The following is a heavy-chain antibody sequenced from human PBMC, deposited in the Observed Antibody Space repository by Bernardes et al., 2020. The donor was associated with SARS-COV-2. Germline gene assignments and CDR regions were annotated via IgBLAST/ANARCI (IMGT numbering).Heavy chain of an antibody. J-gene: IGHJ6*01. CDR3: AKANDYSSGSYYYGMDV. Sequence: GGSLRLSCAASGFTFTNYAMSWVRQAPGKGLEWVSTISGSGGSTYYADSVKGRFTISRDNSKNTLYVQMNSLRAGDTAVYYCAKANDYSSGSYYYGMDVWGQGTMVSVSS. CDR2: ISGSGGST. CDR1: GFTFTNYA. V-gene: IGHV3-23*01. D-gene: IGHD3-10*01.